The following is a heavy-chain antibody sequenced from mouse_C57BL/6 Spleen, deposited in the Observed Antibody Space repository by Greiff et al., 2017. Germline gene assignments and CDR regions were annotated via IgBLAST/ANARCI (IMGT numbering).Heavy chain of an antibody. Sequence: EVMLVESGGGLVQPGGSMKLSCAASGFTFSDAWMDWVRQSPEKGLEWVAEIRNKANNHATYYAESVKGRFTISRDDSKSSVYLQMNSLIAEDTGIYYCTRRDLLSAFAYWGQGTLVTVSA. CDR3: TRRDLLSAFAY. V-gene: IGHV6-6*01. CDR2: IRNKANNHAT. D-gene: IGHD1-1*02. J-gene: IGHJ3*01. CDR1: GFTFSDAW.